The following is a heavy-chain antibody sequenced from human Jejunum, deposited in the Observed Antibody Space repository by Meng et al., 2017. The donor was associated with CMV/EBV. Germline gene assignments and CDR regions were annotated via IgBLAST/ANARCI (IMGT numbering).Heavy chain of an antibody. CDR3: ARDDIVASGTAPDY. CDR2: INHNSGDT. D-gene: IGHD6-13*01. V-gene: IGHV1-2*02. Sequence: SGYTFTDYLTHWVRQAPGQGLEWMGEINHNSGDTKYSQKFQGRVTLTRDTSTRTAYVELSGLRSDDTAVYYCARDDIVASGTAPDYWGQGTLVTVSS. CDR1: GYTFTDYL. J-gene: IGHJ4*02.